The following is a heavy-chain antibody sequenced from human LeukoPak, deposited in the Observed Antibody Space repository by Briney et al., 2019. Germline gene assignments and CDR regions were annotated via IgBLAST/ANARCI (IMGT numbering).Heavy chain of an antibody. CDR1: GFTFSSYS. J-gene: IGHJ4*02. V-gene: IGHV3-21*01. CDR3: ARDTYGDYSFDY. CDR2: ISSSSSYI. Sequence: GGSLRLSCAASGFTFSSYSMNWVRQAPGKGLEWVSSISSSSSYIYYADSMKGRFTVSRDNAKNSLYLQMNSLRAEDTAVYYCARDTYGDYSFDYWGQGTLVTVSS. D-gene: IGHD4-17*01.